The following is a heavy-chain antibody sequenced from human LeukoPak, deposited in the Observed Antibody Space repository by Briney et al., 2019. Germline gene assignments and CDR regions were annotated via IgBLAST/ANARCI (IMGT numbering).Heavy chain of an antibody. J-gene: IGHJ6*03. Sequence: GGSLRLSCAASGFTFSNAWMSWVRQAPGKGLELVANIKQDGSEKYYVDSVKGRFTISRDNAKNSVYLQMNRLRVEDTAVYYCARRSYRGVIGVYYYYYMDVWGKGTPVTVSS. CDR2: IKQDGSEK. CDR1: GFTFSNAW. D-gene: IGHD3-16*02. V-gene: IGHV3-7*01. CDR3: ARRSYRGVIGVYYYYYMDV.